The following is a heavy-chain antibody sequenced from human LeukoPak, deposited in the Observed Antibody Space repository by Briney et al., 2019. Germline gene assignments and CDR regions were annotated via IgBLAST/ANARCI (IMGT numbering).Heavy chain of an antibody. CDR3: ARDFGDSYGYDWFDP. Sequence: PGGSLRLSCAASGFTLSSYSMNWVRQAPGKGLEWVSYISSSGGTIYYADSVKGRFTISRDNAKNSLYLQMNSLRAEDTAVYYCARDFGDSYGYDWFDPWGQGTLVTVSS. CDR1: GFTLSSYS. D-gene: IGHD5-18*01. CDR2: ISSSGGTI. V-gene: IGHV3-48*04. J-gene: IGHJ5*02.